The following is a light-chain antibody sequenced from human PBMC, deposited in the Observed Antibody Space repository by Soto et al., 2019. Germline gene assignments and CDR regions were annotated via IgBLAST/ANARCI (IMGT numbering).Light chain of an antibody. CDR1: SGSVSTSHY. J-gene: IGLJ2*01. V-gene: IGLV8-61*01. CDR3: AAWDDSLSGLV. Sequence: QTVVTQEASLSVSPGGTVTLTCGLNSGSVSTSHYPSWYQQTPGQPPRTLILNIESRPSGVPERFSGTIIGRRAALTITGAQSEDEVDYHCAAWDDSLSGLVFGGGTKLTVL. CDR2: NIE.